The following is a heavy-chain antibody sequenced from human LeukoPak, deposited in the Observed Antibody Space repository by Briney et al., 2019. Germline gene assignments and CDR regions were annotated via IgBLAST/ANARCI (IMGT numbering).Heavy chain of an antibody. Sequence: SETLSLTCTVSGGSIRSSYYYWGWIRQPPGKGLEWIGEINHSGSTNYNPSLKSRVTISVDTSKNQFSLKLSSVTAADTAVYWCARIPGYCSGGSCYRGAGNWGQGTLVTVSS. D-gene: IGHD2-15*01. J-gene: IGHJ4*02. CDR2: INHSGST. CDR1: GGSIRSSYYY. CDR3: ARIPGYCSGGSCYRGAGN. V-gene: IGHV4-39*07.